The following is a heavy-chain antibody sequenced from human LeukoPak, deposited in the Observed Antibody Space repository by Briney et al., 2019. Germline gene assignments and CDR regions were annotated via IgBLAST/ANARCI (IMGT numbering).Heavy chain of an antibody. D-gene: IGHD2-15*01. CDR3: ATLYGGQRADGY. J-gene: IGHJ4*02. V-gene: IGHV3-23*01. CDR2: VSVNGYST. Sequence: GGSLRLSCAASGLTFSNYAMRWVRQAPGKGLEWVSTVSVNGYSTDYADSVKGRFTISRDNSKNTLYLQMNSLRAEDTAVYYCATLYGGQRADGYWGQGTLVTVSS. CDR1: GLTFSNYA.